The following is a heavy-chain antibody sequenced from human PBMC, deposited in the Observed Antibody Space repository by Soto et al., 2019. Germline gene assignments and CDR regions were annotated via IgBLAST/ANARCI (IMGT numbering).Heavy chain of an antibody. CDR3: ARDLDPYYDYVWVSYRYLYYYYGMDV. Sequence: QVQLVESGGGVVQPGRSLRLSCSAPGFTFSSYGMHWVRQAPGKGLEWVAVIWYDGSNKYYADSVKGRFTISRDNSKNYLYLKMNSLRAEDTALYYCARDLDPYYDYVWVSYRYLYYYYGMDVWGQGTTITVSS. V-gene: IGHV3-33*01. D-gene: IGHD3-16*02. CDR2: IWYDGSNK. J-gene: IGHJ6*02. CDR1: GFTFSSYG.